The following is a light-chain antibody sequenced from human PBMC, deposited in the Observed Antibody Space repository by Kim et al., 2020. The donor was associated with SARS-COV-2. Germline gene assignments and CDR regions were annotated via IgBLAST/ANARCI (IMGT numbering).Light chain of an antibody. Sequence: SPRERATLPCRASQSVASDYLAWYQQKPGQAPRLLIYGASSRATGIPDRFSGSGSGTDFTLTISRLEPEDFAVYYCQQYGRSPPYTFGQGTKLEI. J-gene: IGKJ2*01. CDR2: GAS. CDR1: QSVASDY. V-gene: IGKV3-20*01. CDR3: QQYGRSPPYT.